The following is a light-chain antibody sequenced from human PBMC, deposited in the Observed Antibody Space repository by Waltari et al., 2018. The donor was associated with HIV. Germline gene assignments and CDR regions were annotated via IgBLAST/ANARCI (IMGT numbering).Light chain of an antibody. CDR2: ASS. CDR1: QDISKY. V-gene: IGKV1-16*01. CDR3: QQYDDYPRT. Sequence: DIQMTQSPSSVSASVGDSVTITCRASQDISKYCAWFQHKPGGAPKSLIYASSTLHSGVPSRFSGSGSGTHYTLTITSLQSEDVATYFCQQYDDYPRTFGQGTRVE. J-gene: IGKJ1*01.